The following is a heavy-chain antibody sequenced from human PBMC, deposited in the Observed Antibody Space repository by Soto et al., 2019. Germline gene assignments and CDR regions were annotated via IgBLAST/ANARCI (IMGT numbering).Heavy chain of an antibody. CDR3: ATRYDFWSGYSNLYFDY. D-gene: IGHD3-3*01. CDR1: GFTFSSYA. Sequence: GSLRLSCAASGFTFSSYAMSWVRQAPGKGLEWVSAISGSGGSTYYADSVKGRFTISRDNSKNTLYLQMNSLRAEDTAVYYCATRYDFWSGYSNLYFDYWGQGTLVTVSS. V-gene: IGHV3-23*01. J-gene: IGHJ4*02. CDR2: ISGSGGST.